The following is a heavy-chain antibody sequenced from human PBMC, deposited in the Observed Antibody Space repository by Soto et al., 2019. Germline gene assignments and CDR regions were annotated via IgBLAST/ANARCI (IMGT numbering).Heavy chain of an antibody. CDR3: ARGSMTRPFDY. Sequence: LSLTCAVSGGSISSGGYSWSWIRQPPGKGLEWIGYIYHSGSTYYNPSLKSRVTISVDRSKNQFSLKLSSVTAADTAVYYCARGSMTRPFDYWGQGTLVTVSS. D-gene: IGHD3-22*01. V-gene: IGHV4-30-2*01. CDR1: GGSISSGGYS. CDR2: IYHSGST. J-gene: IGHJ4*02.